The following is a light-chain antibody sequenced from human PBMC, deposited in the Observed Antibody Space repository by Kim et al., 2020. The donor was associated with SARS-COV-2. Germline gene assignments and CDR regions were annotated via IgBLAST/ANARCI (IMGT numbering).Light chain of an antibody. CDR3: QNYNSAPFT. V-gene: IGKV1-27*01. CDR2: AAS. Sequence: ASLGNRVTITCRESQGISTYLAWYQQKPGKVPELLIYAASTLQSGVPSRFSGSGSGTGFTLTISSLQPEDVATYYCQNYNSAPFTFGPGTKVDIK. J-gene: IGKJ3*01. CDR1: QGISTY.